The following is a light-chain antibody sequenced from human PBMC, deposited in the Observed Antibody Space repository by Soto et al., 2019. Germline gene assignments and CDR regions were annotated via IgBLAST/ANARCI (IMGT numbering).Light chain of an antibody. Sequence: QSALAQPASVSGSPGQSITISCTGTSSDIGDSNFVSWYQHHPGKAPKLLIYDVSDRPSRISSRFSGSKSANTASLTISGLQAEDEALYYCSSYTSTTTVRFVFGTGTKVTAL. CDR3: SSYTSTTTVRFV. CDR2: DVS. V-gene: IGLV2-14*01. CDR1: SSDIGDSNF. J-gene: IGLJ1*01.